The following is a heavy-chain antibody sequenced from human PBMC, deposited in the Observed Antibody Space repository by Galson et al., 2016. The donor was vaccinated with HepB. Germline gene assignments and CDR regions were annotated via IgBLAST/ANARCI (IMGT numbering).Heavy chain of an antibody. J-gene: IGHJ4*02. CDR1: GYIFTNYY. V-gene: IGHV1-46*01. CDR3: ARERRTRTEGVCSGGSCYCSLAY. CDR2: INPSGGSR. Sequence: SVKVSCKASGYIFTNYYIHWVRQAPGQGLEWMGIINPSGGSRSCAQKFQGRVTMTRDRSTSTVYMELSSLRSADTAIYYCARERRTRTEGVCSGGSCYCSLAYWGQATLRTVSS. D-gene: IGHD2-15*01.